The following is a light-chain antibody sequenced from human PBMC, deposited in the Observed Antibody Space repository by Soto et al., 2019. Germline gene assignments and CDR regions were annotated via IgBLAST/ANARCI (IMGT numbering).Light chain of an antibody. CDR2: EVS. V-gene: IGLV2-8*01. CDR3: NSYAGSNINVV. J-gene: IGLJ2*01. CDR1: SSDVGGYNY. Sequence: QSALTQPPSASGSPGQSVTISCTGTSSDVGGYNYVSWYQQHPGKAPKLMIYEVSKRPSGVPDRFSGSKSGNTASLTVSGLQAEDEADHYCNSYAGSNINVVFGGGTKLTVL.